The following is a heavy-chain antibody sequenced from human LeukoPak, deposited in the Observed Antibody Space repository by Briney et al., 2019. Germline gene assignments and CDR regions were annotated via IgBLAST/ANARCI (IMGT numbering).Heavy chain of an antibody. D-gene: IGHD3-3*01. CDR2: TRNKANSYTT. V-gene: IGHV3-72*01. J-gene: IGHJ4*02. CDR1: GFTFSDHY. CDR3: ARTVGTTTILD. Sequence: GGSLRLSCAASGFTFSDHYMDWVRQAPGKGLEWVGRTRNKANSYTTEYAASVKGRFTISRDDSKNSLYLQMNSLKTEDTAVYYCARTVGTTTILDWGQGTLVTVSS.